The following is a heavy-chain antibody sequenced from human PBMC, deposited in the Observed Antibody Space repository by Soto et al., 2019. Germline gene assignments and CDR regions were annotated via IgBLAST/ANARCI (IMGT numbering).Heavy chain of an antibody. J-gene: IGHJ4*02. D-gene: IGHD4-17*01. CDR3: AHAGDYDLLSFDH. CDR2: IYWDDDK. CDR1: GFSLSTYHMG. Sequence: QITLKESGPTLVRPAQTLTLTCDFSGFSLSTYHMGVAWIRQPPGKALEWVALIYWDDDKRYSPSLKDRLAISKDTYSNQVVLTITNIDPGNSATYFCAHAGDYDLLSFDHWGPGTLVTVSS. V-gene: IGHV2-5*02.